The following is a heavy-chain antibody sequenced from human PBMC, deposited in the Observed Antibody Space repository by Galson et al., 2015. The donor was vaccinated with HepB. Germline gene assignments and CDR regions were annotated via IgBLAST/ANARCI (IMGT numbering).Heavy chain of an antibody. CDR2: IRSKTNSYAT. CDR1: GSTFSGSA. CDR3: SRPSLRASHNYYYHGMDV. J-gene: IGHJ6*02. Sequence: SLRLSCAASGSTFSGSAMHWVRQASGKGPEWVGHIRSKTNSYATAYAASVKGRFTISRDDSKNTAYLQMNSLKTEDTAVCYCSRPSLRASHNYYYHGMDVWGQGTTVTVS. D-gene: IGHD3-10*01. V-gene: IGHV3-73*01.